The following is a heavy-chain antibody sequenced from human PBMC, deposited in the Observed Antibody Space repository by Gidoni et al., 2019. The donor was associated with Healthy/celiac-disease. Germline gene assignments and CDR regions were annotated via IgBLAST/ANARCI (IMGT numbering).Heavy chain of an antibody. CDR1: GGTFSSYA. J-gene: IGHJ3*02. D-gene: IGHD6-13*01. CDR2: IIPIFGTA. CDR3: ARAFRQHEASRGDAFDI. Sequence: QVQLVQSGAEVKKPGSSVKVSCKASGGTFSSYAISWVRQAPGQGLEWMGGIIPIFGTANYAQKFQGRVTITADESTSTAYMELSSLRSEDTAVYYCARAFRQHEASRGDAFDIWGQGTMVTVSS. V-gene: IGHV1-69*01.